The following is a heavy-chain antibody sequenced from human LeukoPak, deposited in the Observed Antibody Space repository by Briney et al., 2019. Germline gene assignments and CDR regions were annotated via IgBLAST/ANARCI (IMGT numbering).Heavy chain of an antibody. CDR2: IHYSGST. V-gene: IGHV4-39*01. J-gene: IGHJ4*02. D-gene: IGHD3-22*01. Sequence: SETLSLTCTVSGGSISSNDYYWGWIRQPPGKGLEWIGSIHYSGSTYYSPSLKSRVTISVDTSKNQFSLKLSSVTAAETGVYFCARQRDHSGYPRMSDSWGQGTLVTVSS. CDR1: GGSISSNDYY. CDR3: ARQRDHSGYPRMSDS.